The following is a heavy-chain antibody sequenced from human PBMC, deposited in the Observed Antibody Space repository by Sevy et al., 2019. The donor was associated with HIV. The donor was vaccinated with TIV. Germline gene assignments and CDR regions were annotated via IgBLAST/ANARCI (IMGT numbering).Heavy chain of an antibody. J-gene: IGHJ5*02. CDR2: VTPNSGAT. CDR3: AGQSLGWYNWFDP. D-gene: IGHD6-19*01. V-gene: IGHV1-2*06. Sequence: ASVKVSCKASGYNFYIHWVRQAPGQGLEWMGRVTPNSGATSYARKFQDRVAMTIDTSINTAYMELSGLKSDDTAIYYCAGQSLGWYNWFDPWGQGTLVTVSS. CDR1: GYNFY.